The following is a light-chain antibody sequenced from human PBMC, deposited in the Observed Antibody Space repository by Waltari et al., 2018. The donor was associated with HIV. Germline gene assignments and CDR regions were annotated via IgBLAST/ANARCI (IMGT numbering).Light chain of an antibody. Sequence: QSVLTQPPSVSGAPGQRVTISCTGSSPNIGAGYDVHSYQQLPGTAPKLFIYANNNRPSGIPDRFSGSKSGTSASLAITGLRAEDEGDYYCQSYDTSLGGSVFGGGTKLTVL. J-gene: IGLJ3*02. CDR1: SPNIGAGYD. CDR3: QSYDTSLGGSV. CDR2: ANN. V-gene: IGLV1-40*01.